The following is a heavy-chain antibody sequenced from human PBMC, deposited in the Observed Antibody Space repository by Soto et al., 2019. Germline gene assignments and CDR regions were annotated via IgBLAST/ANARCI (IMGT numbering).Heavy chain of an antibody. CDR2: IHYSGTT. Sequence: PSETLSLTCTVSGGSISGSYWSWIRQTPGKVLEWVGYIHYSGTTYSHPSLNSRVSISVDTSENQFSLRLTSVTAADTAVYYCVTVNLVGAAYYSDYWGPGTLVTVSS. CDR3: VTVNLVGAAYYSDY. CDR1: GGSISGSY. D-gene: IGHD1-26*01. J-gene: IGHJ4*02. V-gene: IGHV4-59*08.